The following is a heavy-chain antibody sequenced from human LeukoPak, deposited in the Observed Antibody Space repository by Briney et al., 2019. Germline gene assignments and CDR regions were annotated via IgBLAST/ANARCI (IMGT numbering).Heavy chain of an antibody. Sequence: ASVKVSCKASGYTFTVYYMYWVRQAPGQGLEWMGQINPNSGDTDYAQNFQGRVTMTRNTSISTAYMELTNLRPDDTAVYYCARGYCSGGTCYLVENWFDPWGQGTLVTVSS. V-gene: IGHV1-2*06. CDR1: GYTFTVYY. CDR2: INPNSGDT. J-gene: IGHJ5*02. D-gene: IGHD2-15*01. CDR3: ARGYCSGGTCYLVENWFDP.